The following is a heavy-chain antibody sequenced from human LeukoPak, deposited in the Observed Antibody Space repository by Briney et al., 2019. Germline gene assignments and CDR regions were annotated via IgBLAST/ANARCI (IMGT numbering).Heavy chain of an antibody. D-gene: IGHD3-10*01. CDR3: AKVAFYYGSGSYDY. CDR2: ISGSGGST. V-gene: IGHV3-23*01. CDR1: GYTFTSYA. Sequence: ASVKVSCKASGYTFTSYAMSWVRQAPGKGLEWVSAISGSGGSTYYADSVKGRFTISRDNSKNTLYLQMNSLRAEDTAVYYCAKVAFYYGSGSYDYWGQGTLVTVSS. J-gene: IGHJ4*02.